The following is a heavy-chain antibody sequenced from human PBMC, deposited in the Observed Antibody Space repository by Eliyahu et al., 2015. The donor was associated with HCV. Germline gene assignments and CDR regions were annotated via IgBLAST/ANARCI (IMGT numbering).Heavy chain of an antibody. V-gene: IGHV3-30*18. J-gene: IGHJ4*02. CDR1: GFIFSSYG. CDR2: ISSDGSNK. CDR3: AKELYGDWYYFDS. Sequence: QVHLVESGGGVVQPGRSLRLSCAASGFIFSSYGMHWVRQAPGKGLEWVAVISSDGSNKDYADSVKGRFTISRDNSKNTLSLQMNSLRPEDTAVYYCAKELYGDWYYFDSWGQGTLVTVSS. D-gene: IGHD4-17*01.